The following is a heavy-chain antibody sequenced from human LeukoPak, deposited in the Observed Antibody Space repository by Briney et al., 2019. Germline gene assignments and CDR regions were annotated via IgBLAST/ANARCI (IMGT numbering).Heavy chain of an antibody. CDR1: GDSITSSNYY. Sequence: PSETLSLTCTVSGDSITSSNYYWAWIRQPPGKGLEWIGSIFHSGSTYYNTSLQSRVTISVDKSKNQFSLNLRSVSAADSSIYYCARQPTLIRGVFTPYFDYWGRGTLVTVSS. J-gene: IGHJ4*02. CDR2: IFHSGST. V-gene: IGHV4-39*01. D-gene: IGHD3-10*01. CDR3: ARQPTLIRGVFTPYFDY.